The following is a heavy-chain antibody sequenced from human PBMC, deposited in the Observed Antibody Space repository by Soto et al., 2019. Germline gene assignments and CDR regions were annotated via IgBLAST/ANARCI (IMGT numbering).Heavy chain of an antibody. J-gene: IGHJ4*02. CDR3: ARVEAGPSPIAARRCYFDY. Sequence: QVQLLQSGAEVKKPGASVKVSCKTSGYTFTSYAISWVRQAPGQGLEWLGWISAYNGTTNYAQKLHGRVTMTTDTSTGTAYMDLRSLRSDDTALYYCARVEAGPSPIAARRCYFDYWGQGTLVTVSS. CDR2: ISAYNGTT. CDR1: GYTFTSYA. D-gene: IGHD6-6*01. V-gene: IGHV1-18*04.